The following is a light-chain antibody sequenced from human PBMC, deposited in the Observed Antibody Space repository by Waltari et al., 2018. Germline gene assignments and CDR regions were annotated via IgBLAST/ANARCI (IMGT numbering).Light chain of an antibody. CDR3: CSYGGSTDYIL. J-gene: IGLJ2*01. CDR1: RNDVGGYHL. CDR2: NVN. Sequence: QSALTQPASLSGSPGQSITISCSGTRNDVGGYHLVSWYQQHPFKAPKLIIYNVNTRPSGVSDRFSASKSGNAASLTISGLQAEDEADYYCCSYGGSTDYILFGGGTKVTVL. V-gene: IGLV2-23*02.